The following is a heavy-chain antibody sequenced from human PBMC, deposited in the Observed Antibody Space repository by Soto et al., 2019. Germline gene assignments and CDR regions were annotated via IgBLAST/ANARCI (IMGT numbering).Heavy chain of an antibody. CDR2: ISGSNGNA. CDR3: AREGSYGWYDC. CDR1: GYTFSSHG. D-gene: IGHD2-15*01. Sequence: QVQLVQSGAEVRKPGASVKVSCKASGYTFSSHGIIWVRQAPGQGLEWMGWISGSNGNAKYAQRCQGRGTMTTDTSTSTVYMDLRSLGSDDSAVYYCAREGSYGWYDCWGQGTLVTVSS. V-gene: IGHV1-18*01. J-gene: IGHJ5*01.